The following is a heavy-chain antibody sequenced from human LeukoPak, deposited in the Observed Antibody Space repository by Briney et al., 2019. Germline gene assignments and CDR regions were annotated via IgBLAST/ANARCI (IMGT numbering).Heavy chain of an antibody. Sequence: KPSETLSLTCTVSGGSVSTSDYYWGWIRQTPGKGLEWIGDIFHNGKTNYNPSHKGRVTISIDTSNNQFSLRLPSVTAADTAVYYCARIFDSWGQGTLVTVSS. CDR2: IFHNGKT. CDR1: GGSVSTSDYY. J-gene: IGHJ4*02. CDR3: ARIFDS. V-gene: IGHV4-39*07.